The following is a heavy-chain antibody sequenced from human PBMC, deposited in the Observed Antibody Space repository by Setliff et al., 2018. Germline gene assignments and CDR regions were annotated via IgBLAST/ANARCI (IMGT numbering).Heavy chain of an antibody. D-gene: IGHD5-18*01. CDR3: AREGVDTRSSTDYRYYMDV. Sequence: SVKVSCKASGGSFSSYGITWVRQAPGQGLEWMGGTIPMFGTTNYAQKFQGRVTIITDESTSTTYMELSSLRSEDTAVYFCAREGVDTRSSTDYRYYMDVWGKGTTVTVSS. CDR1: GGSFSSYG. CDR2: TIPMFGTT. J-gene: IGHJ6*03. V-gene: IGHV1-69*05.